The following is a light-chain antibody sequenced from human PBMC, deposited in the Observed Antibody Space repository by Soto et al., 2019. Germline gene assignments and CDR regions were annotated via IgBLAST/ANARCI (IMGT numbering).Light chain of an antibody. CDR1: SSDVGSYNL. CDR2: EGS. V-gene: IGLV2-23*01. CDR3: CSYVTYSPSLV. J-gene: IGLJ2*01. Sequence: QSALTQPASVSGSPGQSITISCTGTSSDVGSYNLVSWYQQYPGKAPKLMIFEGSKRPSGVSNRFSGSKSGNTASLTISGLQPDDEADYYCCSYVTYSPSLVFGGGTKLTVL.